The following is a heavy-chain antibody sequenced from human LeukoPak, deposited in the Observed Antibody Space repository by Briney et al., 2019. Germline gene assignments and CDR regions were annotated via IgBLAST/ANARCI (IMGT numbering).Heavy chain of an antibody. J-gene: IGHJ4*02. CDR1: GGTFSSYA. V-gene: IGHV1-69*06. D-gene: IGHD3-10*01. CDR2: IIPIFGTA. CDR3: ASGPVRGVIMHDLYDY. Sequence: SVKVSCKASGGTFSSYAISWVRQAPGQGLEWMGGIIPIFGTANYAQKFQGRVTITADKSTSTAYTELSSLRSEDTAVYYCASGPVRGVIMHDLYDYWGQGTLVTVSS.